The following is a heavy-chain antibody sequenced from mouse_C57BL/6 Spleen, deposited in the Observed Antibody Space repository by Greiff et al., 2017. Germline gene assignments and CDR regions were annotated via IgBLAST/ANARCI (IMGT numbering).Heavy chain of an antibody. CDR3: TLPGGGYYFDY. CDR2: IDPETGGT. Sequence: QVQLKQSGAELVRPGASVTLSCKASGYTFTDYEMHWVKQTPVHGLEWIGAIDPETGGTAYNQKFKGKAILTADKSSSTAYMELRSLTSEDSAVYYCTLPGGGYYFDYWGQGTTLTVSS. J-gene: IGHJ2*01. V-gene: IGHV1-15*01. CDR1: GYTFTDYE. D-gene: IGHD1-1*02.